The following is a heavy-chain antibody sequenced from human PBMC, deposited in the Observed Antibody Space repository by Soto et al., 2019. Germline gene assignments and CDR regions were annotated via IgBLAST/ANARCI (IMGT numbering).Heavy chain of an antibody. Sequence: GGSLRLSCAASGFTFSSYAMHWVRQAPGKGLEWVAVISYDGSNKYYADSVKGRFTISRDNSKNTLYLQMNSLRAEDTAVYYCARDAQDPSYYDFWSGDFDYWGQGTLVTVSS. CDR2: ISYDGSNK. D-gene: IGHD3-3*01. CDR1: GFTFSSYA. V-gene: IGHV3-30*04. CDR3: ARDAQDPSYYDFWSGDFDY. J-gene: IGHJ4*02.